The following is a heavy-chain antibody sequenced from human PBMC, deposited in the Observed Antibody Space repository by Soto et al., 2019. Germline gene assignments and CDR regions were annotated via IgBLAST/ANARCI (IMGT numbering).Heavy chain of an antibody. Sequence: QVQLVQSGAEVKKPGASVKVSCKASGYTFTSYAMHWVRQAPGQRLEWMGWINAGNGNTKYSQKFQGRVTITRDTSASTAYMVLSSLISEDTVVYYCARSGYSGYDLGDYWGQGTLVTVSS. J-gene: IGHJ4*02. D-gene: IGHD5-12*01. CDR1: GYTFTSYA. V-gene: IGHV1-3*01. CDR3: ARSGYSGYDLGDY. CDR2: INAGNGNT.